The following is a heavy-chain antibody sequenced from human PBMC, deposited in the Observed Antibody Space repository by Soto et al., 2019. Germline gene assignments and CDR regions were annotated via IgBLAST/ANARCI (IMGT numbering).Heavy chain of an antibody. V-gene: IGHV3-7*01. CDR2: IKQDGSEK. J-gene: IGHJ4*02. CDR1: GFTFSSYW. CDR3: ARETPAAPDTFDY. D-gene: IGHD6-13*01. Sequence: GSLRLSCAASGFTFSSYWMTWVRQAPGKGLEWVASIKQDGSEKYSVDSMKGRFTISRDNAKKSLYLQMNSLRAEDTAVYYCARETPAAPDTFDYWGQGTLVTVSS.